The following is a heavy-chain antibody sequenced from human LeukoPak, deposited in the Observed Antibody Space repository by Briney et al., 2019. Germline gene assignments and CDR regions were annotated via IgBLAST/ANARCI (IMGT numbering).Heavy chain of an antibody. CDR3: ARDQHSSLDP. D-gene: IGHD6-13*01. J-gene: IGHJ5*02. CDR1: GGTISSGGYY. Sequence: SETLSLTCTVSGGTISSGGYYWSWIRQHPGKGLEWIGYIYYSGSTYYNPSLKSRVTISVDTSKNQFSLKLSSVTAADTAVYYCARDQHSSLDPWGQGTLVTVSS. CDR2: IYYSGST. V-gene: IGHV4-31*03.